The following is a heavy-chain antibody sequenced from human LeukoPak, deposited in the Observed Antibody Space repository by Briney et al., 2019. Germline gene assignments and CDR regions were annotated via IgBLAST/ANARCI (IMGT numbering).Heavy chain of an antibody. CDR3: ARVSLASSNSQHFPDYFFMDV. J-gene: IGHJ6*03. Sequence: GGSLRLSCAASGFSFSVFWMHWVRQAPGKGPVWVSRINSDGSSTTYADSVKGRFTISRDNSKNTLYLQMNSLRSEDTAVYFCARVSLASSNSQHFPDYFFMDVWGQGTTVIVSS. V-gene: IGHV3-74*01. D-gene: IGHD4-11*01. CDR1: GFSFSVFW. CDR2: INSDGSST.